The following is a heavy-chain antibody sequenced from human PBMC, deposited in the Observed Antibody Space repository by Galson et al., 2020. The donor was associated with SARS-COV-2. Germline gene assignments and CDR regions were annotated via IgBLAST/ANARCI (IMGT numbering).Heavy chain of an antibody. Sequence: GGSLRLSCAASGFTFNSNWMSWVRQAPGKGLEWVTNINQDGTETHSVDSVKGRFTISRDNGENSLYLQLNNLRAEDTAVYYCVRETGYVATFEYWGQGTLVTVSS. V-gene: IGHV3-7*01. CDR2: INQDGTET. CDR3: VRETGYVATFEY. J-gene: IGHJ4*02. CDR1: GFTFNSNW. D-gene: IGHD5-12*01.